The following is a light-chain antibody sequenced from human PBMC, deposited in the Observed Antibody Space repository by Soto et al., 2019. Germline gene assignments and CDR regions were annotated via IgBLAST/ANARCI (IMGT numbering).Light chain of an antibody. Sequence: EIVMTQSPATLSGSTGARATLSCRASQSVSSNLAWYQQKPGQAPRLLIYGASTRATGIPARFSGSGSGTEFTLTISSLQSEDFAVYYCQQYNNWPPLTFGGGTKVEIK. CDR3: QQYNNWPPLT. CDR2: GAS. V-gene: IGKV3-15*01. J-gene: IGKJ4*01. CDR1: QSVSSN.